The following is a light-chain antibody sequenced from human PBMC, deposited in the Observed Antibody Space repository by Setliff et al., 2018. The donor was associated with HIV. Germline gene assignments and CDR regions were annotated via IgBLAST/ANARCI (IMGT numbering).Light chain of an antibody. J-gene: IGKJ1*01. CDR1: QSVGDKY. CDR3: QQYGWSPWT. Sequence: VLTQSPGTLSLSPGERAVLSCRASQSVGDKYLAWYQQKVGQAPRLLIHGGSTRAPGIPERFSGRGSGSDFTLTVTGLEPEDVGIYYCQQYGWSPWTFGLGTKVDIK. V-gene: IGKV3-20*01. CDR2: GGS.